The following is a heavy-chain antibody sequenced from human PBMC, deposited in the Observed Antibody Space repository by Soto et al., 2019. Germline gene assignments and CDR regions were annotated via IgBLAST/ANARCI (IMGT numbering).Heavy chain of an antibody. J-gene: IGHJ1*01. CDR1: GFTFSSYW. V-gene: IGHV3-74*01. Sequence: EVQLVESGGDLVQPGGSLRLSCAASGFTFSSYWMHWVRQAPGKGLVWVSSISTDASSTSYADPVKGRFTISRDNATNTLDLHMNSVRAEDTAVYYCARLPNNSPQNGGHGTLVIVSP. CDR3: ARLPNNSPQN. D-gene: IGHD1-20*01. CDR2: ISTDASST.